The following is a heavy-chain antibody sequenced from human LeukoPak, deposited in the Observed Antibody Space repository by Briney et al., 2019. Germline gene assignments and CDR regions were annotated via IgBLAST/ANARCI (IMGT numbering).Heavy chain of an antibody. Sequence: GGSLRLSCAASGFTFSSYWMHWVRQAPGKGLVWVSRINSDGSSTSYADSVKGRFTISRDNAKNTLYLQMDSLRAEDTAMYYCTRGTGSYYSLGYWGQGTLVAVSS. D-gene: IGHD1-26*01. CDR3: TRGTGSYYSLGY. CDR2: INSDGSST. V-gene: IGHV3-74*01. J-gene: IGHJ4*02. CDR1: GFTFSSYW.